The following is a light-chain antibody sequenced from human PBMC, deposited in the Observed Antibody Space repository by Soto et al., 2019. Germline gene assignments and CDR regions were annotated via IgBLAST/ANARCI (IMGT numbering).Light chain of an antibody. J-gene: IGKJ4*01. Sequence: IQMTQSPSSLSASVGNRVTITCRASQSIVRNLNWYQQKPGRAPELLIYTASNLESGVPSRFSGSGSGTDFALTISSLQPEDSAVYYCQQSHSSPLSFGGGTKLEFK. CDR1: QSIVRN. V-gene: IGKV1-39*01. CDR3: QQSHSSPLS. CDR2: TAS.